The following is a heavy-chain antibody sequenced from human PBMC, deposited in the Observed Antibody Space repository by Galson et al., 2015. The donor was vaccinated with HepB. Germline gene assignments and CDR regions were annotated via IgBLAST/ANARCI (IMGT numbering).Heavy chain of an antibody. CDR1: GYTFTSYY. V-gene: IGHV1-46*01. CDR2: INPSGGST. Sequence: SVKASCKASGYTFTSYYMHWVRQAPGQGLEWMGIINPSGGSTRYAQKFQGRVTMTRDTSTSTVYMELSSLRSEDTAVYYCAREPPMNDAFDIWGQGTMVTVSS. CDR3: AREPPMNDAFDI. J-gene: IGHJ3*02.